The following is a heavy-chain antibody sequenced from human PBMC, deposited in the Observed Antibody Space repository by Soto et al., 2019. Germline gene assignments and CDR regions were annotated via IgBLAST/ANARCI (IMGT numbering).Heavy chain of an antibody. J-gene: IGHJ4*02. CDR1: GFTFSSYA. Sequence: PGGSLRFSCAASGFTFSSYAMSWVRQGPGKGLEWVSAISESGASTYYADSVKGRFTISRDNSKNTLYLQMNSLRVEDTAVYYCAKPSTRYCGGDCSWDYWGQGTLVTVSS. V-gene: IGHV3-23*01. CDR2: ISESGAST. CDR3: AKPSTRYCGGDCSWDY. D-gene: IGHD2-21*02.